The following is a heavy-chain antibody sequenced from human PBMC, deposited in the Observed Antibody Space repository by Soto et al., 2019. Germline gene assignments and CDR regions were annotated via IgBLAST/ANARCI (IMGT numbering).Heavy chain of an antibody. CDR3: AREDWNDGHYCGMGV. Sequence: QVQVVESGGGVVQPGRSLRLSCAASGFTFSSYTMYWVRQAPGKGLEGVAVIWHDGSNKYYVDSVKGRFTISRDNSTNTLYLQMNSLRDEDTAVYYCAREDWNDGHYCGMGVWGQGTTVTVSS. CDR2: IWHDGSNK. CDR1: GFTFSSYT. D-gene: IGHD1-1*01. V-gene: IGHV3-33*01. J-gene: IGHJ6*02.